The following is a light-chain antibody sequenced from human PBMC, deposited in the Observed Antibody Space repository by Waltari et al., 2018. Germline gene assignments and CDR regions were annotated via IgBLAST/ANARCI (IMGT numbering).Light chain of an antibody. CDR1: AADIGSFDF. Sequence: QSALIQPASVSGSPGQSITIPCPGPAADIGSFDFICWYQQHPGKAPKLLIYDVSARPSGVSVRFSASKAGVTASLTISGLQAADEADYYCSSYTTGRTLVLFGGGTKVTVL. V-gene: IGLV2-14*03. CDR3: SSYTTGRTLVL. J-gene: IGLJ2*01. CDR2: DVS.